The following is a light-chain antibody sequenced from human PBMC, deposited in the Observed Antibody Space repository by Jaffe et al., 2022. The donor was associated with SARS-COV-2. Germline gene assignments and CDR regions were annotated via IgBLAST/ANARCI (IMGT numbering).Light chain of an antibody. CDR3: QSHDSTLSVWV. J-gene: IGLJ3*02. CDR2: DNT. V-gene: IGLV1-40*01. CDR1: SSNIGAGYD. Sequence: QSVLTQPPSVSGAPGQRVAISCAGSSSNIGAGYDVHWYQQLPGTAPKLLIYDNTNRPSGVPDRFSGSKSGSSASLAITGLQAEDEADYYCQSHDSTLSVWVFGGGTKLTVL.